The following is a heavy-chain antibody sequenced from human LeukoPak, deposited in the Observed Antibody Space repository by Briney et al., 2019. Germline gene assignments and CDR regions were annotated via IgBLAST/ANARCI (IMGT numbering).Heavy chain of an antibody. Sequence: PGGSLRLSCAASGFTFSSYAMHWVRQAPGKGLEWVAVISYDGSNKYYADSVKGRFTISRDNSKNTLYLQMNSLRAEDTAVYYCATEIDYYDSSGLDYWGQGTLVTVSS. V-gene: IGHV3-30-3*01. CDR3: ATEIDYYDSSGLDY. J-gene: IGHJ4*02. D-gene: IGHD3-22*01. CDR2: ISYDGSNK. CDR1: GFTFSSYA.